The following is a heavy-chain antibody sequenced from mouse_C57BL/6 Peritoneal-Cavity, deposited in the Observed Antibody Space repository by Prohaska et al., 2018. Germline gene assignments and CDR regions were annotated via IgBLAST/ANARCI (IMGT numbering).Heavy chain of an antibody. CDR2: ISDGGSYT. Sequence: EVQLVESGGGLVKPGGSLKLSCDASGFTFSSYAMSWFRQTPEKRLEWVATISDGGSYTYYPDNVKGRFTISRDNAKNNLYLQMSHLKSEDTAMYYCARETTVVAWYFDVWGTGTTVTVSS. V-gene: IGHV5-4*01. CDR3: ARETTVVAWYFDV. J-gene: IGHJ1*03. D-gene: IGHD1-1*01. CDR1: GFTFSSYA.